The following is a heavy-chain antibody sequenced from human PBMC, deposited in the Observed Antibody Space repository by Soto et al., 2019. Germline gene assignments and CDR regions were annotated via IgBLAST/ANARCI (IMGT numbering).Heavy chain of an antibody. V-gene: IGHV4-59*01. CDR1: GGSISSYY. D-gene: IGHD3-3*01. CDR2: IYYSGST. CDR3: GRASYDFWSGYYTPNWFDP. Sequence: SETLSLTCTVSGGSISSYYWSWIRQPPGKGLEWIGYIYYSGSTNYNPSLKSRVTISVDTSKNQFSLKLSSVTAADTAVYYCGRASYDFWSGYYTPNWFDPWGQGTLVTVSS. J-gene: IGHJ5*02.